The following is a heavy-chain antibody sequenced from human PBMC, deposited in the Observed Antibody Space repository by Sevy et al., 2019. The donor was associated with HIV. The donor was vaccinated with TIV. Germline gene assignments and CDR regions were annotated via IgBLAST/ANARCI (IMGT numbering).Heavy chain of an antibody. J-gene: IGHJ4*02. D-gene: IGHD2-21*02. CDR1: GYTFSSYY. Sequence: ASVKVSCKASGYTFSSYYIHWVRQAPGQALEWMGLINPGGGGTNYAQKFQGRVTLTRHMSTTKVYMELGSMRSEDTAVYYCARVHPCGGDCYYSDFWGQGTLVTVSS. CDR3: ARVHPCGGDCYYSDF. V-gene: IGHV1-46*01. CDR2: INPGGGGT.